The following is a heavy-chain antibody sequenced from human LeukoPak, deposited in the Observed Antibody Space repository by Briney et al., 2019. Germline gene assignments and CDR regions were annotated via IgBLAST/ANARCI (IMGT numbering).Heavy chain of an antibody. CDR2: IYYSGST. D-gene: IGHD3-22*01. V-gene: IGHV4-39*01. Sequence: PSQTLSLTCTVSGGSISSGGYYWSWIRQPPGKGLEWIGSIYYSGSTYYNPSLKSRVTISVDTSKNQFSLKLSSVTAADTAVYYCARLAGGTMIVVVTYFDYWGQGTLVTVSS. J-gene: IGHJ4*02. CDR1: GGSISSGGYY. CDR3: ARLAGGTMIVVVTYFDY.